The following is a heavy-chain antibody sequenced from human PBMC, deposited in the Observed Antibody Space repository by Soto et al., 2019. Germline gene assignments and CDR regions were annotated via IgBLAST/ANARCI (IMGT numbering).Heavy chain of an antibody. CDR1: GFTFSSYA. D-gene: IGHD3-16*01. CDR2: ISYEGSNK. J-gene: IGHJ4*02. CDR3: EAVWRSYRAIDY. V-gene: IGHV3-30-3*01. Sequence: SCKTPGFTFSSYAMHWVRQAPGKGLEWVAVISYEGSNKYYADPVKGRLTISRDNSKNTLHLQMNSLRAEDTAVYYCEAVWRSYRAIDYWGQGILVTVSS.